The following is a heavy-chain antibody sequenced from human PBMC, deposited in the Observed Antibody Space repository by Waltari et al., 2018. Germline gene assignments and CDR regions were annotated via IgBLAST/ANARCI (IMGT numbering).Heavy chain of an antibody. J-gene: IGHJ6*02. Sequence: EVQLVESGGGLVQPGGSLRLSCAASGFTFGTYWMNWVRQAPGKGLVWGSRINNDGSSTSYADSVKGRFTISRDNARNTLYLQMSSLRVEDTAVYYCARDYGMDVWGQGTTVTVSS. CDR3: ARDYGMDV. V-gene: IGHV3-74*01. CDR2: INNDGSST. CDR1: GFTFGTYW.